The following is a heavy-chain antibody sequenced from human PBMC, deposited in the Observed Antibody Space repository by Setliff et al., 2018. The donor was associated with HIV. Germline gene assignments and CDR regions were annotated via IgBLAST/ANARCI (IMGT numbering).Heavy chain of an antibody. CDR1: GYTFTSHG. D-gene: IGHD6-19*01. J-gene: IGHJ4*02. Sequence: SVKVSCKASGYTFTSHGISWVRQAPGQGLEWMGWISAYNGNTAQAQEFQGRLSMTTDTSTSTAYMELRSLRSDDTAVYYCARGEAVAGRGAPPSFDYWGQGTLVTVSS. CDR3: ARGEAVAGRGAPPSFDY. CDR2: ISAYNGNT. V-gene: IGHV1-18*01.